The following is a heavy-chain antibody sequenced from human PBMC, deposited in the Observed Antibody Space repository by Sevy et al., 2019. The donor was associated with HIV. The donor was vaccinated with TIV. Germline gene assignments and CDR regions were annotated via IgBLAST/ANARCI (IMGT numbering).Heavy chain of an antibody. V-gene: IGHV3-73*01. D-gene: IGHD6-13*01. CDR1: GFTFSGSA. J-gene: IGHJ4*02. Sequence: GGSLRLSCAASGFTFSGSAMHWVRQASGKGLEWVGRIRSKANSYATADAASVKGRFTISRDDSKNTAYLQMNSLKTEDTAVYYCTTNLHGIAAAGNFDYWGQGTLVTVSS. CDR3: TTNLHGIAAAGNFDY. CDR2: IRSKANSYAT.